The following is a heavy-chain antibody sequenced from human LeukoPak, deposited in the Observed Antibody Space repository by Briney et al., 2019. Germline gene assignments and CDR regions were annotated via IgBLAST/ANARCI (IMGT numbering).Heavy chain of an antibody. CDR2: LSWNSGSI. CDR3: AKGRGSTVAGTNNPFDY. V-gene: IGHV3-9*01. D-gene: IGHD6-19*01. J-gene: IGHJ4*02. Sequence: GGSLRLSCAVSGFTFDDYAMHWVRQAPGKGLEWVSGLSWNSGSIVYVDSVKGRFTISRDNAKNSLYLQMNSLRAEDTALYYCAKGRGSTVAGTNNPFDYWGQGTLVTVSS. CDR1: GFTFDDYA.